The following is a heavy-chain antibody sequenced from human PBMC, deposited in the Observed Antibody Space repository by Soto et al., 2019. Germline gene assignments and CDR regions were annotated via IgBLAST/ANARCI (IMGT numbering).Heavy chain of an antibody. J-gene: IGHJ4*01. D-gene: IGHD6-13*01. Sequence: EVQLLESGGGLVQPGGSLRLSCAASGFTFSSYAMSWVRQAPGKGLEWVSAISGSGGSTYYADSVKGRFTISRDNSKNTLYLQMNSLIAEATAVYYCAKENVYSSRWFEFDYWGHGTLVTVSS. CDR1: GFTFSSYA. CDR3: AKENVYSSRWFEFDY. CDR2: ISGSGGST. V-gene: IGHV3-23*01.